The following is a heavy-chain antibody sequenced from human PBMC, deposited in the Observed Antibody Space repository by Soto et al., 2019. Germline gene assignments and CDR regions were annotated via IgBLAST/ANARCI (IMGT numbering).Heavy chain of an antibody. CDR1: GFTFSNAW. J-gene: IGHJ4*02. CDR2: IKSKTDGGTT. CDR3: TTAPWELLGVEYFDY. D-gene: IGHD1-26*01. V-gene: IGHV3-15*07. Sequence: PGGSLRLSCAASGFTFSNAWMNWVRQAPGKGLEWVGRIKSKTDGGTTDYAAPVKGRFTISRDDSKNTLYLQMNSLKTEDTAVYYCTTAPWELLGVEYFDYWGQGTLVTVSS.